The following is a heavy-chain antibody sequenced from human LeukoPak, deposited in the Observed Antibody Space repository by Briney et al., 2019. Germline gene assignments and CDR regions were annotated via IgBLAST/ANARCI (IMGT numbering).Heavy chain of an antibody. J-gene: IGHJ5*02. CDR2: IYTSGST. V-gene: IGHV4-61*02. CDR3: ARAKPDYYDSSGYYGNWFDP. Sequence: SETLSLTCTVSGGSISSGSYYWSWIRQPAGKGLEWIGRIYTSGSTNYNPSLKSRVTISVDTSKNQFSLKLSSVTAADTAVYYCARAKPDYYDSSGYYGNWFDPWGRGTLVTVSS. CDR1: GGSISSGSYY. D-gene: IGHD3-22*01.